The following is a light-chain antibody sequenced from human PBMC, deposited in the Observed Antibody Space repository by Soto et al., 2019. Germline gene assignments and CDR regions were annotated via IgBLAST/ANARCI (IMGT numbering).Light chain of an antibody. CDR2: EVS. CDR3: CSYAGSSPVV. V-gene: IGLV2-23*02. J-gene: IGLJ2*01. CDR1: SCDVGSYNL. Sequence: QSALTQPASVSGSPGQSITISCTGTSCDVGSYNLVSWYQQHPGKAPKLMIYEVSKRPSVVSNRVSGSKSGNTASLTISGLQAEDEADYYCCSYAGSSPVVFGGGTKLTVL.